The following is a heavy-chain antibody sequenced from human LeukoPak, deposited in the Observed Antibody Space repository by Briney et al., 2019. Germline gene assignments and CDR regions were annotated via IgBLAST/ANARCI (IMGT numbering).Heavy chain of an antibody. Sequence: PGGSLRLSCAASGFTFSSYGMHWVRQAPGKGLEWVAFIRYDGSNKYYADSVKGRFTISRDNSKNTLYLQMNSLRAEDTAVYYCARDPSSSWYSEWVNYYMDVWGKGTTVTVSS. CDR1: GFTFSSYG. D-gene: IGHD6-13*01. CDR2: IRYDGSNK. J-gene: IGHJ6*03. V-gene: IGHV3-30*02. CDR3: ARDPSSSWYSEWVNYYMDV.